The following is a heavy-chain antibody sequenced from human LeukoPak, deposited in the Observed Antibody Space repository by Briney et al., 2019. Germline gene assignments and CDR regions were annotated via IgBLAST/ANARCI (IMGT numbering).Heavy chain of an antibody. V-gene: IGHV1-2*02. D-gene: IGHD6-19*01. CDR3: ARIAVAGTVDY. J-gene: IGHJ4*02. CDR1: GYTFPRYY. Sequence: ASVKVSCKASGYTFPRYYMHWVRQAPGQGLEWMGWINPNSGGTNYAQKFQGRVTMTRDTSISTAYMELSRLRSDDTAVYYCARIAVAGTVDYWGQGTLVTVSS. CDR2: INPNSGGT.